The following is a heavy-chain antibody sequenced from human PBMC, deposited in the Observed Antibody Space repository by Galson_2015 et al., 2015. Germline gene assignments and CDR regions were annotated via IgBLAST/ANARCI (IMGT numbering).Heavy chain of an antibody. CDR2: IKQDGSEK. D-gene: IGHD3-3*01. V-gene: IGHV3-7*01. Sequence: SLRLSCAASGFTFSSYWMSWVRQAPGKGLEWVASIKQDGSEKYYVDSVKSRFTISRDNAKNSLYLQMNSLRAEDTAVYYCARAQTDEYYDFWSGSYYFDYWGQGTLVTVSS. CDR3: ARAQTDEYYDFWSGSYYFDY. CDR1: GFTFSSYW. J-gene: IGHJ4*02.